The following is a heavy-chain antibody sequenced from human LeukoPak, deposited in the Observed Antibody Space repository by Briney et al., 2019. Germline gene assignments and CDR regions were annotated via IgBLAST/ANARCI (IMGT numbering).Heavy chain of an antibody. J-gene: IGHJ5*01. V-gene: IGHV1-2*06. CDR2: INPNSGGT. D-gene: IGHD2-15*01. CDR1: GYTFTGYY. Sequence: GASVKVSCKASGYTFTGYYLHWVRQAPGQGLEWMGRINPNSGGTNFAQKFQGRVTMTRDTSIATAYMDLSSLRSDDTALYYCARAPLYCSGGSCYDSWGQGTLVTVSS. CDR3: ARAPLYCSGGSCYDS.